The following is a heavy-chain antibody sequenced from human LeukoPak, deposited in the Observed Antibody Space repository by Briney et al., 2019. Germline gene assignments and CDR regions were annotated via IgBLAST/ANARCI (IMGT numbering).Heavy chain of an antibody. D-gene: IGHD1-26*01. V-gene: IGHV5-51*01. Sequence: GESLKISCKGSGYSFTSYWIGWVRQMPGKGLEWMGIIYPGDSDTRYSPSFQGQVTISADKSISTAYLQWSSLKASDTATYYCARQWVEGAKHGSDDAFDIWGQGTMVTVSS. CDR1: GYSFTSYW. CDR2: IYPGDSDT. J-gene: IGHJ3*02. CDR3: ARQWVEGAKHGSDDAFDI.